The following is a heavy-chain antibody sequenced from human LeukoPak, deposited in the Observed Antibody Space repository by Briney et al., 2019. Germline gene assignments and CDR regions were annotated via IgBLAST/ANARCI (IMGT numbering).Heavy chain of an antibody. V-gene: IGHV1-2*02. Sequence: SVKVSCKDSGYTFTGYYMHWVRQAPGQGREWMGWINPNSGGTNYAQKFQGRVTMTRDTSISTAYMELSRLRSDDTAVYYCARDRTTVTTCWFDPWGQGTLVTVSS. CDR1: GYTFTGYY. D-gene: IGHD4-17*01. CDR2: INPNSGGT. CDR3: ARDRTTVTTCWFDP. J-gene: IGHJ5*02.